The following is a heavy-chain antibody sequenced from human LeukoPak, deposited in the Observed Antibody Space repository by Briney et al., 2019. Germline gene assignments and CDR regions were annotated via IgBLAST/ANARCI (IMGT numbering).Heavy chain of an antibody. V-gene: IGHV4-59*01. D-gene: IGHD6-13*01. CDR1: GGSISSYY. Sequence: SETLSLTCTVSGGSISSYYWSWIRQPPGKGLEWIGYIYYSGSTNYNPSLKSRVTISVDMSKNQFSLKLSSVTAADTAVYYCARVPSPVTGYSSSWANYYMDVWGKGTTVTVSS. CDR2: IYYSGST. J-gene: IGHJ6*03. CDR3: ARVPSPVTGYSSSWANYYMDV.